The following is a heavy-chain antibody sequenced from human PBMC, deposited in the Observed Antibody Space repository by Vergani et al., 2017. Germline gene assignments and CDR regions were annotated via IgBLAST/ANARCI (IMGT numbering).Heavy chain of an antibody. CDR1: GVSISSGDYY. D-gene: IGHD3-10*01. Sequence: QVQLQESGPGLVKPSQTLSLTCSVSGVSISSGDYYWSWIRQPPGKGLEWIGYIYHNGNTFYNPSFKSRGTLSVDTSKNQFSLKLSSVTAADTAVYYCARRCAXTCSDMGRGAFTVWGRGTMVTVSS. J-gene: IGHJ3*01. V-gene: IGHV4-30-4*01. CDR3: ARRCAXTCSDMGRGAFTV. CDR2: IYHNGNT.